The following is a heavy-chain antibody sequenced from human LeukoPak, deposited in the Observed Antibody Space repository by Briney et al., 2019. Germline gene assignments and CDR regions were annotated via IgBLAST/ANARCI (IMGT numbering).Heavy chain of an antibody. D-gene: IGHD6-13*01. CDR3: ARHGSSYSFDC. Sequence: SETLSLTCTVSGGSINGYYWSWIRQPPGKGLEWIDYISDSGSTNYNPSLKSRVTMSVDTSKNQFSLRLSSVTAADTAVYYCARHGSSYSFDCWGQGTLVTVSS. CDR2: ISDSGST. V-gene: IGHV4-59*08. J-gene: IGHJ4*02. CDR1: GGSINGYY.